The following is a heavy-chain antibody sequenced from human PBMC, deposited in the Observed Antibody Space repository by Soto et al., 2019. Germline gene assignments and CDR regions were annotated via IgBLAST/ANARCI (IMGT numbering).Heavy chain of an antibody. CDR1: GFTFSSYS. Sequence: EVQLVESGGGLVKPGGSLSLSCAASGFTFSSYSMGWVRQAPGKGLEWVAYISSSGSYIYYADSVKGRFTVSRDNAKKSVLLQMNSLRAEDTAVYYCARGGYDLNSFDPWGQGTLVTVSS. CDR2: ISSSGSYI. V-gene: IGHV3-21*01. CDR3: ARGGYDLNSFDP. J-gene: IGHJ5*02. D-gene: IGHD3-22*01.